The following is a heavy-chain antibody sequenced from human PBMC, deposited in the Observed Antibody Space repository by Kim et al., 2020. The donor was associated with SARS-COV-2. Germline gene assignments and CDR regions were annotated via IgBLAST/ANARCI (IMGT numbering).Heavy chain of an antibody. CDR2: IYPGDSDT. J-gene: IGHJ4*02. V-gene: IGHV5-51*01. CDR1: GYRFTKYW. CDR3: ARHADTARVTNLDY. D-gene: IGHD5-18*01. Sequence: GESLKISCKGSGYRFTKYWIGWVRQMPGKGLEWMGIIYPGDSDTRYSPPFEGQVTISTDKSISTAYLLWSSLKASDTAMYYCARHADTARVTNLDYWGQGTLVTVSS.